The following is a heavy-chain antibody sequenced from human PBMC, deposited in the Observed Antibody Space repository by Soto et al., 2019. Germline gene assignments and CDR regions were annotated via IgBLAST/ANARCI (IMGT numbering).Heavy chain of an antibody. CDR3: ARVGPYCSSTSCPGGMDV. Sequence: SVKVSCKASGGTFSSYAISWVRQAPGQGLEWMGGIIPIFGTANYAQKFQGRVTITADESTSTAYMELSSLRSEDTAVYYCARVGPYCSSTSCPGGMDVWGQGTTVTVSS. CDR1: GGTFSSYA. V-gene: IGHV1-69*13. D-gene: IGHD2-2*01. J-gene: IGHJ6*02. CDR2: IIPIFGTA.